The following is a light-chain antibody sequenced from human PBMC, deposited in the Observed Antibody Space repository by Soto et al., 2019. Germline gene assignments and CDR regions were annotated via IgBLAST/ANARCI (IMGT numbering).Light chain of an antibody. Sequence: QSVLTQPASVSGSPGQSITISCTGTSSDIGYYNFVSWYQQPPGKAPKLMIYEVTNRPSGVSNRFSGSKSGNTASLTISGLQAEDEADYYCSSYTTSSTLLFGGGTKVTVL. CDR3: SSYTTSSTLL. CDR2: EVT. V-gene: IGLV2-14*01. J-gene: IGLJ2*01. CDR1: SSDIGYYNF.